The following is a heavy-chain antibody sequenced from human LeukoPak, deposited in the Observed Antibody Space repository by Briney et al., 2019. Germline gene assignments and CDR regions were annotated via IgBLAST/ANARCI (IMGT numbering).Heavy chain of an antibody. CDR2: ISPSGGNT. CDR3: ARDYYDSSGYSTDY. Sequence: GASVKVSCKASGYTFTSYYMNWVRQAPGQGLEWMGLISPSGGNTSYAQKFQGRVTMTTDTSTSTVYMELSSLRSEDTAGYYCARDYYDSSGYSTDYWGQGTLVTVSS. D-gene: IGHD3-22*01. CDR1: GYTFTSYY. J-gene: IGHJ4*02. V-gene: IGHV1-46*01.